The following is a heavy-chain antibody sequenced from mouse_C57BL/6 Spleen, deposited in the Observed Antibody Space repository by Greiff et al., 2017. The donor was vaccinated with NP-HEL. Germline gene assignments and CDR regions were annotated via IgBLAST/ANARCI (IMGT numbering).Heavy chain of an antibody. CDR2: ISGGGGNT. J-gene: IGHJ2*01. D-gene: IGHD2-4*01. CDR3: AREGLRRGDYFDY. V-gene: IGHV5-9*01. Sequence: EVQRVESGGGLVKPGGSLKLSCAASGFTFSSYTMSWVRQTPEKRLEWVATISGGGGNTYYPDSVKGRFTISRDNAKNTLYLQMSSLRSEDTALYYCAREGLRRGDYFDYWGQGTTLTVSS. CDR1: GFTFSSYT.